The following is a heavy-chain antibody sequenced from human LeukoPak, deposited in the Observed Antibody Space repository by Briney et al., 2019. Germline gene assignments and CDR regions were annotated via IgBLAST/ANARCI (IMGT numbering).Heavy chain of an antibody. J-gene: IGHJ6*03. D-gene: IGHD2-2*01. CDR3: ASRCSSTSCYGDYYYMDV. CDR1: GYTFTSYD. V-gene: IGHV1-8*03. Sequence: ASVKVSCKASGYTFTSYDINWVRQATGQGLEWMGWMNPNSGNTGYAQKFQGRVTITRNTSISTAYMELSSLRSEDTAVYYRASRCSSTSCYGDYYYMDVWGKGTTVTVSS. CDR2: MNPNSGNT.